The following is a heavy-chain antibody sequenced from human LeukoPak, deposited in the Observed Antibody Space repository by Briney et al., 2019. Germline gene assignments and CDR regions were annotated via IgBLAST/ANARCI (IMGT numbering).Heavy chain of an antibody. CDR1: GGSISSYY. CDR3: ARDQEHCSGTSCYPYWYDS. CDR2: IYHSGST. V-gene: IGHV4-38-2*02. Sequence: SETLSLTCTVSGGSISSYYWSWIRQPPGKGLEWIGSIYHSGSTYYNPSLKSRVTISVDTSKNQFSLKLSSVTAADTAVYFCARDQEHCSGTSCYPYWYDSWGQGTLVTVSS. D-gene: IGHD2-2*01. J-gene: IGHJ5*01.